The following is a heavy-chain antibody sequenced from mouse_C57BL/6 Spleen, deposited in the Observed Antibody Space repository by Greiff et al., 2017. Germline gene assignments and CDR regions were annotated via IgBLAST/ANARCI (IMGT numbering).Heavy chain of an antibody. J-gene: IGHJ1*03. V-gene: IGHV1-69*01. Sequence: VQLQQPGAELVMPGASVKLSCKASGYTFTSYWMHWVKQRPGQGLEWIGEIDPSDSYTNYNQKFKGKSTLTVDKSSSTAYMQLSSLTSEDSAVYYCARQRYYGSSHYWYFDVWGTGTTVTVSS. CDR1: GYTFTSYW. CDR3: ARQRYYGSSHYWYFDV. D-gene: IGHD1-1*01. CDR2: IDPSDSYT.